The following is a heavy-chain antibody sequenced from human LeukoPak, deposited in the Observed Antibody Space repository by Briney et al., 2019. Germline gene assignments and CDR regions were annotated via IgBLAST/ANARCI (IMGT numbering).Heavy chain of an antibody. CDR3: AREGGNSPAFDY. V-gene: IGHV3-30*03. CDR1: GFTFRNYG. Sequence: AGGSLRLSCAASGFTFRNYGMSWVRQAPGKGLEWVAVISYDGSNKYYADSVKGRFTISRDNSKNTLYLQMNSLRAEDTAVYYCAREGGNSPAFDYWGQGTLVTVSS. J-gene: IGHJ4*02. D-gene: IGHD4-23*01. CDR2: ISYDGSNK.